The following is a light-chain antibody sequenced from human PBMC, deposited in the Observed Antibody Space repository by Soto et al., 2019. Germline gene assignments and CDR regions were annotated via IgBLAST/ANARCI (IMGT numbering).Light chain of an antibody. J-gene: IGLJ1*01. CDR2: QNN. Sequence: SYELTQPPSVSVSPGQTASITCSGDKLGDKYASWYQQKPGQSPVLVIYQNNKRPSGIPERFSGSNSGNTATLSITGTQAMDEADYYCLAWDRNTGVFGTGTKVTVL. CDR3: LAWDRNTGV. V-gene: IGLV3-1*01. CDR1: KLGDKY.